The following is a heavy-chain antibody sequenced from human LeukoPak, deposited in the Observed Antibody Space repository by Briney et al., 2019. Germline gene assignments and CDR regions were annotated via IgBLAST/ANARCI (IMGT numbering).Heavy chain of an antibody. J-gene: IGHJ4*02. CDR1: GGSISSSSYY. D-gene: IGHD3-22*01. CDR2: IYYSGST. Sequence: SETLSLTCTVSGGSISSSSYYWGWIRPPPGKGLEWIGSIYYSGSTYYNPSLKSPVTISVDTSKNQFSLKLSSVTAADTAVYYCARLYYDSSGYQVYWGQGTLVSVSS. CDR3: ARLYYDSSGYQVY. V-gene: IGHV4-39*01.